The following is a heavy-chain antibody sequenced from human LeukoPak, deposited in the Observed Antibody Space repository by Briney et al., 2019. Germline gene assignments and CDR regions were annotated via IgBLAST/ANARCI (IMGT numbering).Heavy chain of an antibody. CDR2: IRGSGGRT. CDR3: AKDLLAATIDYYFDY. D-gene: IGHD5-12*01. Sequence: GGSLRLCCAASGFTFSSYAMSWVRQAPGKGLEWVSVIRGSGGRTYYADSVKGRFTISRDNSKNTLYVQMNSLRAEDTAVYYCAKDLLAATIDYYFDYWGQGTLVTVSS. J-gene: IGHJ4*02. CDR1: GFTFSSYA. V-gene: IGHV3-23*01.